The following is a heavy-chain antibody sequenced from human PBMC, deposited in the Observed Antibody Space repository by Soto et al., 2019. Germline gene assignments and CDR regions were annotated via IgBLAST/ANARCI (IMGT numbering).Heavy chain of an antibody. Sequence: GGSLRLSCAASGFTFINYAMIWVRQAPGKGLEWVSGISNSGGTTYYADSAKGRFTISRDNSKNALYLQMNSLRAEDTAVYYCATRNYYDSRGYYYYYYFAYWGQGTLVTVSS. CDR2: ISNSGGTT. CDR1: GFTFINYA. D-gene: IGHD3-22*01. CDR3: ATRNYYDSRGYYYYYYFAY. J-gene: IGHJ4*02. V-gene: IGHV3-23*01.